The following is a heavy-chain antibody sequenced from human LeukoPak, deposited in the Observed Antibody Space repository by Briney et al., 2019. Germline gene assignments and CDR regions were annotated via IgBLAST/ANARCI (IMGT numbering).Heavy chain of an antibody. CDR3: ARAGSTSGWYDY. V-gene: IGHV3-53*01. CDR2: IYSDGST. Sequence: GGSLRLSCAASGFTFSSYAMNWVRQAPGEGLEWVSVIYSDGSTYYTDSVKGRFTVSRDSSKNTLYLQMHSLSAEDTAVYYCARAGSTSGWYDYWGQGTLVTVSS. J-gene: IGHJ4*02. D-gene: IGHD6-19*01. CDR1: GFTFSSYA.